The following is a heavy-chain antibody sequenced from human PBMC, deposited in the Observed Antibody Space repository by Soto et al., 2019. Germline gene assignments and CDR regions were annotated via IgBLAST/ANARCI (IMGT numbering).Heavy chain of an antibody. J-gene: IGHJ4*02. D-gene: IGHD6-19*01. Sequence: GGSLRLSCAASGFTFSSYGMHWVRQAPGKGLEWVAVISYDGSNKYYADSVKGRFTISRDNSKNTLYLQMNSLRAEDTAVYYCAKAALKTYRYSSGWYFDYWGQGTLVTVSS. V-gene: IGHV3-30*18. CDR3: AKAALKTYRYSSGWYFDY. CDR2: ISYDGSNK. CDR1: GFTFSSYG.